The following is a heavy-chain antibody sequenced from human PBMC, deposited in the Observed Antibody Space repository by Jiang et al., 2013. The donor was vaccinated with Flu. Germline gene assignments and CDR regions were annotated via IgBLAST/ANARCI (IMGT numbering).Heavy chain of an antibody. CDR3: ARDWPDTAIDYYYGMDV. J-gene: IGHJ6*02. V-gene: IGHV1-18*01. CDR2: ISAYNGNT. CDR1: GYTFTSYG. Sequence: GAEVKKPGASVKVSCKASGYTFTSYGISWVRQAPGQGLEWMGWISAYNGNTNYAQKLQGRVTMTTDTSTSTAYMELRSLRSDDTAVYYCARDWPDTAIDYYYGMDVWGQGTTVTVSS. D-gene: IGHD5-18*01.